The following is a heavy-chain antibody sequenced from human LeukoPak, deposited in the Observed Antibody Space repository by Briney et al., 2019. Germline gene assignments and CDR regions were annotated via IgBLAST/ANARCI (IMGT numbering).Heavy chain of an antibody. CDR3: ARHTIDTTLGGVPDYFDA. CDR1: GVSISSDHYY. D-gene: IGHD3-16*01. V-gene: IGHV4-39*07. J-gene: IGHJ5*02. CDR2: VLYSGST. Sequence: SETLSLTCAVSGVSISSDHYYWVWLRPPPGLGLESITSVLYSGSTYYDPSFNGRVTLSVDTSKNQFSLRLSSVTAADTAIYYCARHTIDTTLGGVPDYFDAWGQGTPVTVSS.